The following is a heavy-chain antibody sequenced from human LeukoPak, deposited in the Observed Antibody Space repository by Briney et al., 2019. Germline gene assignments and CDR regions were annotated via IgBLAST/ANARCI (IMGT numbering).Heavy chain of an antibody. Sequence: PSETLSLTCTVSGGSISSYYWSWIRQSPGKGLECIGYIHYTGSTNYNPSLKSRVTISVDTSKNQFSLKLTSVTAADTAVYYCARALEGTTGRFDYWGQGTLVTVSS. CDR1: GGSISSYY. CDR3: ARALEGTTGRFDY. J-gene: IGHJ4*02. CDR2: IHYTGST. D-gene: IGHD1-7*01. V-gene: IGHV4-59*08.